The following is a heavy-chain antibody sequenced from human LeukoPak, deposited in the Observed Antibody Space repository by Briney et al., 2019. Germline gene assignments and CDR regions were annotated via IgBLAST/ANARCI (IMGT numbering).Heavy chain of an antibody. CDR2: ISGSGGST. J-gene: IGHJ4*02. CDR1: GFTFTTYA. D-gene: IGHD3-10*01. Sequence: GGSLRLSCAASGFTFTTYAMSWVRQAPGKGLEWVSAISGSGGSTYYADSVKGRFTISRDNSKNTLYLQMNSLRAEDTAVYYCAKFSRRNVLLWFGELDYWGQGTLVTVSS. CDR3: AKFSRRNVLLWFGELDY. V-gene: IGHV3-23*01.